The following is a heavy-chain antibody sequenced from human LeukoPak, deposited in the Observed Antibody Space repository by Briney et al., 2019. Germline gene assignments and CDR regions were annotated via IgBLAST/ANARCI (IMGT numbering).Heavy chain of an antibody. CDR3: ARDWFHAIDY. Sequence: GGSLRLSCAASGFTFDDYGMSWVRQAPGKGLVWVSRIRSDGSDTRYAESVKGRFTISRDNAKNTLYLQMNSLRAEDTAVYYCARDWFHAIDYWGQGTLVTVSS. V-gene: IGHV3-74*01. CDR1: GFTFDDYG. J-gene: IGHJ4*02. CDR2: IRSDGSDT. D-gene: IGHD3-10*01.